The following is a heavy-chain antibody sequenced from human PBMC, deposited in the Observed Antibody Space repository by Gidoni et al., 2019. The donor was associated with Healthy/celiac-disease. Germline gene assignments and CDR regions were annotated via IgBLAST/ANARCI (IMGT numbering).Heavy chain of an antibody. CDR2: INHSGST. J-gene: IGHJ4*02. Sequence: PPGKGLEWIGEINHSGSTNYNPSLKSRATISVDTSKNQFSLKLSSVTAADTAVYYCARVRGYCSGGSCYSYDYWGQGTLVTVSS. CDR3: ARVRGYCSGGSCYSYDY. D-gene: IGHD2-15*01. V-gene: IGHV4-34*01.